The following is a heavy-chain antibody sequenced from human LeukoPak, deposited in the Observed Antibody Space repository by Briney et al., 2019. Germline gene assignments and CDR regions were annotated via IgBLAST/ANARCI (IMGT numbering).Heavy chain of an antibody. J-gene: IGHJ5*02. V-gene: IGHV4-59*11. CDR3: ARGHDFWSNYFGFDP. CDR1: HGSMVDHY. Sequence: SETLSLTCNVSHGSMVDHYWSWIRQSPGKGLEWLGYISYSGSTKYNPSLRGRGTMSLDRSKNQFSLNLGSVTAADTAVYYCARGHDFWSNYFGFDPWGQGSLVTVSS. CDR2: ISYSGST. D-gene: IGHD3-3*01.